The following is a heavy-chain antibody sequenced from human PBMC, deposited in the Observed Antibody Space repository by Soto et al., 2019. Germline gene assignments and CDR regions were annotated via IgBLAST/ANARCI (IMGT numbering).Heavy chain of an antibody. CDR2: INHSGST. Sequence: QVQLQQWGAGLLKPSETLSLTCAVYGGSFSGYYWSWIRQPPGKGLEWLGEINHSGSTNYNPSLKSRVTISVDTSKNQFSLKLSSVTAADTAVYYCARRYYYGSGGTATFDPWGQGTLVTVSS. D-gene: IGHD3-10*01. J-gene: IGHJ5*02. CDR3: ARRYYYGSGGTATFDP. CDR1: GGSFSGYY. V-gene: IGHV4-34*01.